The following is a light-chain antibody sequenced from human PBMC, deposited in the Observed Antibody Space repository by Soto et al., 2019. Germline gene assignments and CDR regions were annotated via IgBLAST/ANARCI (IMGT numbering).Light chain of an antibody. V-gene: IGLV1-40*01. CDR2: ADN. CDR1: SSNIGAGYD. CDR3: QSYDTSLRGVI. J-gene: IGLJ2*01. Sequence: QSVLTQTPSVSGAPGQKITMSCTGSSSNIGAGYDVHWYQQVPGAAPRLLIYADNNRPSGVPDRFSASKSGTSASLAITGLQDEDEASYYCQSYDTSLRGVIFGAGTKLTVL.